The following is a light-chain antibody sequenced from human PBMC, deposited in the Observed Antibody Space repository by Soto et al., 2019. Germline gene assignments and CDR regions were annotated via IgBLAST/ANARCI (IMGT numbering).Light chain of an antibody. CDR1: HDITNY. CDR3: QYCDYLPL. Sequence: DIQMTQSPSSLSASVGDRVTITCQASHDITNYLNRYQHKPGKAPKLLIYGASNLETGVPSRFRGSGSGTDFTFTISSLQPEDIATYYCQYCDYLPLFGPGTTVDFK. V-gene: IGKV1-33*01. CDR2: GAS. J-gene: IGKJ3*01.